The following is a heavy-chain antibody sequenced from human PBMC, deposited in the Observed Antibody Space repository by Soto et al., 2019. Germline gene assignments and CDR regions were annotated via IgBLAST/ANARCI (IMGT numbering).Heavy chain of an antibody. CDR2: ISAYNGNT. CDR3: ARDGAAIVTIFGVVHPASVLRGLDY. Sequence: QVQLVQSGAEVKKPGASVKVSCKASGYTFTSYGISWVRQAPGQRLEWMGWISAYNGNTNYAQKRQGRVNMTTDTSRSTAYMELRSLRSDDTAVYYCARDGAAIVTIFGVVHPASVLRGLDYWGQGTLVTVSS. J-gene: IGHJ4*02. V-gene: IGHV1-18*01. CDR1: GYTFTSYG. D-gene: IGHD3-3*01.